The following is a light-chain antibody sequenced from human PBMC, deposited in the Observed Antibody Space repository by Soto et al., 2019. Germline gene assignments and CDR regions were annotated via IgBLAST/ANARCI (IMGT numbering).Light chain of an antibody. J-gene: IGLJ1*01. CDR1: SSDVGGYNY. Sequence: QSALTQPPSVSLSPGQSITISCTGTSSDVGGYNYVSWYQQHPGKAPKLMIYEVSNRPSGVSNRFSGSKSGNTASLTISGLQAEDEADYYCSSYTSSSPYVFGTGTKVTVL. CDR2: EVS. V-gene: IGLV2-14*01. CDR3: SSYTSSSPYV.